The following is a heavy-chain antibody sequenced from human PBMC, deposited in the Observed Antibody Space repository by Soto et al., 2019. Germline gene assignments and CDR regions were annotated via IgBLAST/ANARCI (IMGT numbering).Heavy chain of an antibody. V-gene: IGHV4-34*01. D-gene: IGHD4-17*01. CDR2: INHSGST. J-gene: IGHJ2*01. CDR1: GGAFSNHY. CDR3: ARMYGDYAEYFDL. Sequence: QVQLQQWGAGLLKPSETLSLTCAVDGGAFSNHYWSWIRQPPGKGLEWIGEINHSGSTNSNPSLKSRVTISVDTSKNQFSLKLISVTAADTAVDYCARMYGDYAEYFDLWGRGTLVTVSS.